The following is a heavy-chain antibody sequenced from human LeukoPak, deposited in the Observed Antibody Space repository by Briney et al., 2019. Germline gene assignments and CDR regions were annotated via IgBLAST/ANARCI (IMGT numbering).Heavy chain of an antibody. Sequence: SETLSLTCTVSGGSISGYYWSWIRQPPGKGLEWIGYIYYSGSTNYNPSLKSRVTISVDTSKNQFSLKLSSVTAADTAVYYCARGLKLGYCSSTSCYRPGYFDYWGQGTLVTVSS. D-gene: IGHD2-2*01. CDR1: GGSISGYY. CDR2: IYYSGST. CDR3: ARGLKLGYCSSTSCYRPGYFDY. J-gene: IGHJ4*02. V-gene: IGHV4-59*08.